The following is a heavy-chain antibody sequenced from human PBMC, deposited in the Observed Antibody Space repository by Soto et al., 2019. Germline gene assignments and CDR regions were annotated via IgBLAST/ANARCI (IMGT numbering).Heavy chain of an antibody. J-gene: IGHJ4*02. Sequence: HPGGSLSLSCAASGFTFSSYAMSWVRQAPGKGLEWVANIKQDGSEKSYVDSVKGRFTISRDNAKNSLYLQMNSLRAEDTAVYYCATWPGVPAAGYDFWGQGTLVTVSS. D-gene: IGHD6-13*01. CDR3: ATWPGVPAAGYDF. V-gene: IGHV3-7*01. CDR1: GFTFSSYA. CDR2: IKQDGSEK.